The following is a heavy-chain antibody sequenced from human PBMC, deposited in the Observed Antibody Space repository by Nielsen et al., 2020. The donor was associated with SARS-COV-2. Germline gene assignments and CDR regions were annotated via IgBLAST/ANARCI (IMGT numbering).Heavy chain of an antibody. CDR2: ILYDGSNK. CDR1: GFTFSSYG. D-gene: IGHD3-16*01. CDR3: AREDTNYDYVWGSSSLDY. J-gene: IGHJ4*02. V-gene: IGHV3-33*08. Sequence: SLKISCAASGFTFSSYGMHWVRQAPGKGLELVAVILYDGSNKYYADSVKGRFTISRDNSKNTLYLQMNSLRAEDTAVYYCAREDTNYDYVWGSSSLDYWGQGTLVTVSS.